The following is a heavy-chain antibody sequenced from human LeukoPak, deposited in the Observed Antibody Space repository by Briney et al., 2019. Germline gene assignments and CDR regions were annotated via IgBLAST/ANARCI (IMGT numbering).Heavy chain of an antibody. J-gene: IGHJ4*02. D-gene: IGHD3-22*01. Sequence: SQTLSLTCTVSGDSISSSSSYWGWLRQPPGKGLEWIGSIDYSGNTYYNTSLKSRVTISVDTSKNQCSLKLNSVTAADTAVYYCARELQYYYDSSGYYKNWGQGTLVTVSP. V-gene: IGHV4-39*02. CDR2: IDYSGNT. CDR3: ARELQYYYDSSGYYKN. CDR1: GDSISSSSSY.